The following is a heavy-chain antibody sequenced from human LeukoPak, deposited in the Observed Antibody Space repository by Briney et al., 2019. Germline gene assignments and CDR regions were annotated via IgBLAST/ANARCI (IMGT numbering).Heavy chain of an antibody. CDR3: ARGGRDYCSSTSCYRFDP. Sequence: SETLSRTCTVSGGSISSYYWSWIRQPPGKGLEWIGYIYYSGSTNYNPSLKSRVTISVDTSKNQFSLKLSSVTAADTAVYYCARGGRDYCSSTSCYRFDPWGQGTLVTVSS. CDR2: IYYSGST. V-gene: IGHV4-59*01. CDR1: GGSISSYY. D-gene: IGHD2-2*01. J-gene: IGHJ5*02.